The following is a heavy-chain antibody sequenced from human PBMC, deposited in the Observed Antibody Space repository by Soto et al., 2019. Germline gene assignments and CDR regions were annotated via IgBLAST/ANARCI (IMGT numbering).Heavy chain of an antibody. Sequence: EVQLVESGGGLVQPGGSLRLSCAASGFTFSSYSMNWVRQAPGKGLEWVSYISSSSSTIYYADSVKGRFTISRDNAKNSLYLQINSLRAEDTAVYYCARAKFYSSSWYVPWGQGTLVTVSS. J-gene: IGHJ5*02. V-gene: IGHV3-48*01. D-gene: IGHD6-13*01. CDR3: ARAKFYSSSWYVP. CDR2: ISSSSSTI. CDR1: GFTFSSYS.